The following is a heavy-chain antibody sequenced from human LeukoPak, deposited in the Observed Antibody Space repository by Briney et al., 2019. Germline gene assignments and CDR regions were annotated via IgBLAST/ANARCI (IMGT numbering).Heavy chain of an antibody. D-gene: IGHD1-1*01. J-gene: IGHJ5*02. V-gene: IGHV4-61*10. CDR2: IYYLGTT. CDR1: GGSISSGSYY. Sequence: SETLSLTWTVSGGSISSGSYYYSWIRQPAGKGLEWIGHIYYLGTTTYNPSLRSRVTISMDASKNQFSLNLTSVTAADTAVYYCAVTWNADRAFAPWGQGILVTVS. CDR3: AVTWNADRAFAP.